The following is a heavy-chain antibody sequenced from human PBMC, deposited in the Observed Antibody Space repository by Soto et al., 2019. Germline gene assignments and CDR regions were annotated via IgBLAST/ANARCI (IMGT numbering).Heavy chain of an antibody. Sequence: QVQLQESGPGLVKPSETLSLTCAVSSRSISTFYWSGIRQPPGKGLEWIGYVYYSGRTIYNPSLKSRVTISLDTSKNQFSLNLTSVTAADTAVYYCAGRRYSYGYSGDYWGQGTLVTVSS. J-gene: IGHJ4*02. CDR1: SRSISTFY. D-gene: IGHD5-18*01. CDR3: AGRRYSYGYSGDY. CDR2: VYYSGRT. V-gene: IGHV4-59*03.